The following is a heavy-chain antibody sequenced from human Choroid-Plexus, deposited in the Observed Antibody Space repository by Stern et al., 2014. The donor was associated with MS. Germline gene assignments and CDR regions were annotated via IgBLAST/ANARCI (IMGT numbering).Heavy chain of an antibody. CDR1: GYSFTGYY. CDR3: ARQYCSGGKCHSSAYNYNGMDV. CDR2: VDPNSGGA. V-gene: IGHV1-2*06. Sequence: QLVQSGAAVKKPGASVKVSCKASGYSFTGYYIHWVRRAPGQGLEWMGRVDPNSGGANYAQRFQGGVTLTRDTSISTTYMELSSLRSDDTAIYYCARQYCSGGKCHSSAYNYNGMDVWGQGTTVTVSS. D-gene: IGHD2-15*01. J-gene: IGHJ6*02.